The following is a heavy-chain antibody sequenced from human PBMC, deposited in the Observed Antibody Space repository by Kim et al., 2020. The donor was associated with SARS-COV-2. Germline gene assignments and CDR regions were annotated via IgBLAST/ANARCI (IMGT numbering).Heavy chain of an antibody. Sequence: GGSLRLSCAASGYTFRTFGIHWVRQAPGKGLEWVALISYDSSSKYFLDSVKGRFSVSRDNSKSTAYLQVNSLRPDDTAVYYCARTRVRYWA. V-gene: IGHV3-30*03. CDR2: ISYDSSSK. D-gene: IGHD6-6*01. J-gene: IGHJ4*01. CDR1: GYTFRTFG. CDR3: ARTRVRY.